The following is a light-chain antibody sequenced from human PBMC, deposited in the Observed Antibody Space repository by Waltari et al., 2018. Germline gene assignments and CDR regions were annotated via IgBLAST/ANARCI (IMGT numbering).Light chain of an antibody. V-gene: IGKV3-15*01. J-gene: IGKJ4*01. Sequence: EIVMTQSPATLSVSPGERATLSCRASQSVNSNLAWYQQRPGQAPRLLIYGASTTATGIPARFTGSGSGTEFTLTISSLQSEDFAVYYCQQYNNWPLTFGGGTELEIK. CDR1: QSVNSN. CDR2: GAS. CDR3: QQYNNWPLT.